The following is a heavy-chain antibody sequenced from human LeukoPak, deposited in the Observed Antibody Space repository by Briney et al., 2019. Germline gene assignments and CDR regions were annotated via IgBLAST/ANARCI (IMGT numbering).Heavy chain of an antibody. CDR3: AKDKRGSKQQLGPNWFDP. V-gene: IGHV3-23*01. J-gene: IGHJ5*02. Sequence: PGGSLRLSCAASGFTVSSNYMSWVRQAPGRGLEWVSAISGSGGSTYYADSVKGRFTISRDNSKNTLYLQMNSLRAEDTAVYYCAKDKRGSKQQLGPNWFDPWGQGTLVTVSS. CDR1: GFTVSSNY. D-gene: IGHD6-13*01. CDR2: ISGSGGST.